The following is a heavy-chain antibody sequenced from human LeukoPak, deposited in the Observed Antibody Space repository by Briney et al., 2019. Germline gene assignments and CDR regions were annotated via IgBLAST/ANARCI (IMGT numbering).Heavy chain of an antibody. D-gene: IGHD4-17*01. CDR1: GYTFTGYY. Sequence: ASVKVSCKASGYTFTGYYMHWVRQAPGQGLEWMGWINPNSGGTNYAQKFQGWVTMTRDTSISTAYMELCRLRSDDTAVYYCVREPRPHDYGERYTGCGMDVWGQGTTVTVSS. CDR3: VREPRPHDYGERYTGCGMDV. J-gene: IGHJ6*02. CDR2: INPNSGGT. V-gene: IGHV1-2*04.